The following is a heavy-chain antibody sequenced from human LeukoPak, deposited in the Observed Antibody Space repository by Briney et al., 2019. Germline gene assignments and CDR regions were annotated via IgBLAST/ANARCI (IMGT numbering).Heavy chain of an antibody. D-gene: IGHD6-6*01. V-gene: IGHV3-30*04. J-gene: IGHJ6*03. CDR1: GFTFSSYA. Sequence: PGGSLRLSCAASGFTFSSYAMHWVRQAPGKGLEWVAVISYDGSNKYYADSVKGRFTISRDNSKNTLYLQMNSLRAEDTAVYYCARLFSSSSWMYYYYYMDVWGKGTTVTVSS. CDR2: ISYDGSNK. CDR3: ARLFSSSSWMYYYYYMDV.